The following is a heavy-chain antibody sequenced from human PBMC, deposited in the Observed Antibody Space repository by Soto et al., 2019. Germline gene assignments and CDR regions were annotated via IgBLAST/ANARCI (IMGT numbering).Heavy chain of an antibody. V-gene: IGHV3-30-3*01. CDR2: ISYDGSNK. CDR1: GFTFSSYA. J-gene: IGHJ5*02. Sequence: GGSLRLSCAASGFTFSSYAMHWVRQAPGKGLEWVAVISYDGSNKYYADSVKGRFTISRDNSKNTLYLQMNSLRAEDTAVYYCARDSYATRDTMIVVVIPYNWFDPWGQGTLVTVSS. D-gene: IGHD3-22*01. CDR3: ARDSYATRDTMIVVVIPYNWFDP.